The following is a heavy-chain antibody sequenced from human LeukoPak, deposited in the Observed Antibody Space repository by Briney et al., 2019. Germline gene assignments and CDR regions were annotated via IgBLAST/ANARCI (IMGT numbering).Heavy chain of an antibody. Sequence: GGSLRLSCAASGFTFSDYYMSWIRQAPGKGLEWVPYITTGSRSYTNHADSVKGRFTISRDNAKNSLYLQMNSLRAEDTGVYYCARGREVLDYWGQGTLVTVSS. D-gene: IGHD1-26*01. J-gene: IGHJ4*02. CDR1: GFTFSDYY. V-gene: IGHV3-11*06. CDR2: ITTGSRSYT. CDR3: ARGREVLDY.